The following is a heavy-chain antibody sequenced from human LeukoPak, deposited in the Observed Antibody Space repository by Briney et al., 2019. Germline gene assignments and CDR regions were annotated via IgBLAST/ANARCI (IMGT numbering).Heavy chain of an antibody. D-gene: IGHD7-27*01. CDR2: ISAYNGNT. CDR3: ARVGGRPTHWADYYYYYYMDV. Sequence: GASVKVSCKASGYTFTSYGISWVRQAPGQGLEWMGWISAYNGNTNYAQKLQGRVTMTTDTSTSTAYMELSSLRSEDTAVYYCARVGGRPTHWADYYYYYYMDVWGKGTTVTVSS. CDR1: GYTFTSYG. J-gene: IGHJ6*03. V-gene: IGHV1-18*01.